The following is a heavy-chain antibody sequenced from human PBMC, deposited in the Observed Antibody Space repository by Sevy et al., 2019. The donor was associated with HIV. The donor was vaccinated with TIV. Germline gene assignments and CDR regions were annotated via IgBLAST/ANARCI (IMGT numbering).Heavy chain of an antibody. CDR2: IYYNGHI. CDR1: GGSITSLY. Sequence: SETLSLTCTVSGGSITSLYWNWIRQPPGKGLEWIANIYYNGHINYSPSLKSRVTLSLDTSKNQFSLRLSSVTAADTAMYYCAGENAWGRGYSWGLGTLVTVSS. CDR3: AGENAWGRGYS. D-gene: IGHD1-26*01. V-gene: IGHV4-59*08. J-gene: IGHJ4*02.